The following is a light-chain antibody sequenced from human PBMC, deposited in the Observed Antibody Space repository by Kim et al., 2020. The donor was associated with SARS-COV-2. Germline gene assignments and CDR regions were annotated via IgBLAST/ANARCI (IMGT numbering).Light chain of an antibody. V-gene: IGLV3-10*01. CDR1: ALPKKY. Sequence: SYELTQPPSVSVSPGQTARITCSGDALPKKYAYWYQQKSGQVPVLVIYEDIRRPPGVPERFSASNTGAMATLTISGAQVEDEADYYCYSKDISGNHRVFGGGTQLTVL. J-gene: IGLJ3*02. CDR2: EDI. CDR3: YSKDISGNHRV.